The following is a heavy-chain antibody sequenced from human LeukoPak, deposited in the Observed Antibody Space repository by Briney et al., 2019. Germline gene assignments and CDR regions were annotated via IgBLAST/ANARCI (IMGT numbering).Heavy chain of an antibody. CDR1: GGSISSGSYY. V-gene: IGHV4-61*02. D-gene: IGHD5-24*01. CDR3: ARARGGWLQIDY. Sequence: SETLSLTCTVSGGSISSGSYYWSWIRQPAGKGLEWIGRIYTSGSTNYNPSLKSRVTISVDTSKNQFSLKLSSVTAADTAVYYCARARGGWLQIDYWGQGTLVTVSS. CDR2: IYTSGST. J-gene: IGHJ4*02.